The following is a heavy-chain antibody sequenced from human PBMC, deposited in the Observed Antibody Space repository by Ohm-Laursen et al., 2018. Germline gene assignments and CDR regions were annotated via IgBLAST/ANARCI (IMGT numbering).Heavy chain of an antibody. CDR2: ISASSATI. CDR1: AFTLTDYY. V-gene: IGHV3-11*01. CDR3: ASEIPSRGPQDAFDI. Sequence: SLRLSCAASAFTLTDYYMSWIRQAPGKGLEWVAYISASSATIYYADSVKGRFSISRGTAKNSMYLQMNSLGAEDTAVYYCASEIPSRGPQDAFDIWGQGTVVTVSS. J-gene: IGHJ3*02. D-gene: IGHD3-10*01.